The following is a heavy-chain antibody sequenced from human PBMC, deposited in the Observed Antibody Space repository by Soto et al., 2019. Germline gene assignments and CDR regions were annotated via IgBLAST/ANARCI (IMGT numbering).Heavy chain of an antibody. Sequence: GESLKISCQASGYTFTSYWISWVRQMPGKGLEWMGRIDPSDSNTNDNPSFRGHVTISADKSISTAYLQLSSLKASDTAIYYCARGRKGHCVAGNCYLFDSRGQGTLVTVSS. J-gene: IGHJ4*02. D-gene: IGHD2-15*01. CDR2: IDPSDSNT. V-gene: IGHV5-10-1*01. CDR3: ARGRKGHCVAGNCYLFDS. CDR1: GYTFTSYW.